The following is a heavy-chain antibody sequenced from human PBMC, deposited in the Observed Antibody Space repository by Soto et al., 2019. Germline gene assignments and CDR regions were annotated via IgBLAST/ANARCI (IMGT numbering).Heavy chain of an antibody. J-gene: IGHJ4*02. D-gene: IGHD7-27*01. CDR2: ISAYNGNT. CDR1: GYTITSFG. Sequence: QGQLVQSGAEVKKPGASVKVSCKASGYTITSFGISWVRQAPGQGLEWMGWISAYNGNTNYAQKVQGRVTMTTDTSTSTAYMELRSLRSDDTAVYYCARDSGNLGNWAYFFDYWGQGTLVTVSS. V-gene: IGHV1-18*01. CDR3: ARDSGNLGNWAYFFDY.